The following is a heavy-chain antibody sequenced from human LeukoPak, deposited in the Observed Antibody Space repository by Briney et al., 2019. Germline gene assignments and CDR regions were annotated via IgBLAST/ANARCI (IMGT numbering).Heavy chain of an antibody. CDR3: ARAVAANWFDP. Sequence: GASVKVSCKASGYTLTSYYMHWVRQAPGQGLEWMGIINPSGGSTSYAQKFQGRVTMTRDTSTSTVYMELSSLRSEDTAVYYCARAVAANWFDPWGQGTLVTVSS. V-gene: IGHV1-46*01. D-gene: IGHD4-23*01. CDR2: INPSGGST. CDR1: GYTLTSYY. J-gene: IGHJ5*02.